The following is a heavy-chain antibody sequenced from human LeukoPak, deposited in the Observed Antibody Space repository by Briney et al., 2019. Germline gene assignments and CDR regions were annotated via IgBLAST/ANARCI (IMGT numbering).Heavy chain of an antibody. CDR1: GYTFTGYY. CDR2: INPNSGGT. J-gene: IGHJ2*01. Sequence: ASVKVSCKASGYTFTGYYMHWVRQAPGQGLEWMGWINPNSGGTNYAQKFQGRVTMTRDTSISTAYMELSRLRSDDTAVYYCARGRSAMEDSAWYFDLWGRGTLVTVSS. D-gene: IGHD5-18*01. V-gene: IGHV1-2*02. CDR3: ARGRSAMEDSAWYFDL.